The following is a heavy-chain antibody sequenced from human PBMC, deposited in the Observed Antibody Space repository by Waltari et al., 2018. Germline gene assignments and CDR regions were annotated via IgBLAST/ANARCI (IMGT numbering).Heavy chain of an antibody. CDR3: ARGGMVRGVYDY. J-gene: IGHJ4*02. D-gene: IGHD3-10*01. V-gene: IGHV4-34*01. Sequence: QVQLQQWGAGLLKPSETLSLTCAVYGGSFSGYYWSWVRQPPGKGLEWIGEINHSGSTNYNPSLKSRVTISVDTSKNQFSLKLSSVTAADTAVYYCARGGMVRGVYDYWGQGTLVTVSS. CDR1: GGSFSGYY. CDR2: INHSGST.